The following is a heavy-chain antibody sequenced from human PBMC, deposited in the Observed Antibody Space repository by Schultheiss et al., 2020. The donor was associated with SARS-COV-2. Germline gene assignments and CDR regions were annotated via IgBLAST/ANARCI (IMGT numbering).Heavy chain of an antibody. CDR3: ARYCTNGGCLAYDYMDV. J-gene: IGHJ6*03. V-gene: IGHV4-59*12. D-gene: IGHD2-8*01. CDR2: IYYSGST. CDR1: GGSFSGYS. Sequence: SQTLSLTCAVYGGSFSGYSWSWIRQPPGKGLEWIGYIYYSGSTNYNPSLKSRVTISVDTSKNQFSLKLSSVTTADTAVYYCARYCTNGGCLAYDYMDVWGKGTTVTVSS.